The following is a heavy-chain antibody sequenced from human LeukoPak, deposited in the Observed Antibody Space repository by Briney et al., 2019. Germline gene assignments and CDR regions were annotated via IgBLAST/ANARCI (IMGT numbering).Heavy chain of an antibody. J-gene: IGHJ3*02. CDR3: ARISYSSGWYHALDI. CDR1: GGSISSSNW. D-gene: IGHD6-19*01. CDR2: IYHSGST. Sequence: SGTLSLTCAVSGGSISSSNWWSWVRQPPGKGLEWIGEIYHSGSTNYNPSLKSRVTISVDKSKNQFSLKLSSVTAADTAVYYCARISYSSGWYHALDIWGQGTMVTVSS. V-gene: IGHV4-4*02.